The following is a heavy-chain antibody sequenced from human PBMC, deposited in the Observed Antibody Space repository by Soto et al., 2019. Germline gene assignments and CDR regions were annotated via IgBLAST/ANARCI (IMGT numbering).Heavy chain of an antibody. CDR1: GYTFTGYY. V-gene: IGHV1-2*04. CDR3: ARSTGYSSSWHRDYYGMDV. CDR2: TNPNSGGT. J-gene: IGHJ6*02. D-gene: IGHD6-13*01. Sequence: GTSVKVTCKASGYTFTGYYMHWVRQAPGQGLEWMGWTNPNSGGTNYAQKFQGWVTMTRDTSISTAYMELSRLRSDDTAVYYCARSTGYSSSWHRDYYGMDVWGQGTTVTVSS.